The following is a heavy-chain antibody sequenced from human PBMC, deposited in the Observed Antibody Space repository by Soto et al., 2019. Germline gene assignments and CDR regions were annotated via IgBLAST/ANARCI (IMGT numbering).Heavy chain of an antibody. D-gene: IGHD5-18*01. CDR1: GGIFTNNA. Sequence: QVQMVQSGAEVKKPGSSVKVSCKVSGGIFTNNAISWVRQAPGQGLEWLGGVIPLFDTAYYAQIFRGRLRISADGATTTAYMELSGLTSADTAVYFCATGGHNDGYNFYHGMHVWGQGTTVTVS. CDR2: VIPLFDTA. V-gene: IGHV1-69*01. J-gene: IGHJ6*02. CDR3: ATGGHNDGYNFYHGMHV.